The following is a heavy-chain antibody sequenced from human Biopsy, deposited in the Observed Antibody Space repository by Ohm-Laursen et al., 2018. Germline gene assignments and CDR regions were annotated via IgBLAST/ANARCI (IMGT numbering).Heavy chain of an antibody. CDR3: VRGVDYYDPYHYYALDV. CDR2: INHSGRT. CDR1: GESFNGYY. D-gene: IGHD3-22*01. V-gene: IGHV4-34*01. Sequence: SDTLSLTWAVYGESFNGYYWSWIRQTPGKGLEWIGEINHSGRTNYNPSLKSRVTISVDTSKNQFSLKVRSVTAADTAVYYCVRGVDYYDPYHYYALDVWGQGALVTVS. J-gene: IGHJ6*02.